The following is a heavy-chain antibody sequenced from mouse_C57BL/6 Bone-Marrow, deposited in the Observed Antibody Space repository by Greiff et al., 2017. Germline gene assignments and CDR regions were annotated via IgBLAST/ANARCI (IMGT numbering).Heavy chain of an antibody. Sequence: QVQLQQPGAELVMPGASVKLSCKASGYTFTSYWMHWVKQRPGQGLEWIGEIDPSDSYTNYNQKFKGKSTLTVDKSSSTAYMQLSSLTSEDSAVYYGARDDDDGEGYAMDDWGQGTSVTVAS. J-gene: IGHJ4*01. CDR3: ARDDDDGEGYAMDD. D-gene: IGHD2-4*01. CDR1: GYTFTSYW. V-gene: IGHV1-69*01. CDR2: IDPSDSYT.